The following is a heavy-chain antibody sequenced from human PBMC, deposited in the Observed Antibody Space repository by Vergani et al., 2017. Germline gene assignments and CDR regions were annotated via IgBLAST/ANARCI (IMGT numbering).Heavy chain of an antibody. V-gene: IGHV3-33*01. CDR2: IWYDGSNT. D-gene: IGHD3-22*01. CDR1: GFAFRTYG. Sequence: QVQLLESGGGVVQPGRSLRLSCVASGFAFRTYGMHWVRQAPGKGLEWVAIIWYDGSNTHYADSVKGRFTVSRDNSRNTLFLQMNSLRVEDTAVYYCARSRYDSSGFSTIFRYWGQGTRVTVS. CDR3: ARSRYDSSGFSTIFRY. J-gene: IGHJ4*02.